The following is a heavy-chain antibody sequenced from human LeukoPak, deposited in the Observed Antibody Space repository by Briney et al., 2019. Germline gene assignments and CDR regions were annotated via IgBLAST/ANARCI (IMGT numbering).Heavy chain of an antibody. CDR1: GYTFTDYY. CDR2: INPNSGGT. J-gene: IGHJ6*02. Sequence: ASVKVSCKASGYTFTDYYMHWVRQAPGQGLEWMGWINPNSGGTNYAQKLQGRVTVTRDTSISTAYMELSRLRSDDTAVYYCARATSVVVPAADHYYYGLDVWGQGTTVTVSS. D-gene: IGHD2-2*01. V-gene: IGHV1-2*02. CDR3: ARATSVVVPAADHYYYGLDV.